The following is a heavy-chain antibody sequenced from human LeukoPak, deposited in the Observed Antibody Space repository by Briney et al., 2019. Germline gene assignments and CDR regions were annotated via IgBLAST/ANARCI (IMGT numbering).Heavy chain of an antibody. J-gene: IGHJ5*02. Sequence: ASVKVSCKASGYTFTSYDINWVRQATGQGLEWMGWMNPNSGNTGYAQKFQGRVTMTRNTSISTAYMELSSLRSEDTAVYYCARGRSYCSSTSCYNWFDPWGQGTLVTVSS. V-gene: IGHV1-8*01. CDR2: MNPNSGNT. D-gene: IGHD2-2*01. CDR1: GYTFTSYD. CDR3: ARGRSYCSSTSCYNWFDP.